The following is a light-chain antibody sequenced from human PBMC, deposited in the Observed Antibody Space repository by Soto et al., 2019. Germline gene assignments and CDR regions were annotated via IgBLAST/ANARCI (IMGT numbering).Light chain of an antibody. CDR2: GAS. V-gene: IGKV3-15*01. CDR3: QHYRTWR. CDR1: QSVSSN. J-gene: IGKJ3*01. Sequence: EIVMTQSPATLSVSPGERVTLSCRASQSVSSNLAWYQQKPGQAPRLLIYGASTRATGIPARFSGSGSGTEFTLTISSLQSEDFAVYYCQHYRTWRFGPGTKVEIK.